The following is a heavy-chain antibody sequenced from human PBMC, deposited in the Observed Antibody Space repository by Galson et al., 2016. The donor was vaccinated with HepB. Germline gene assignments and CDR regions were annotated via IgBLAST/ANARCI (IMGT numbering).Heavy chain of an antibody. CDR3: ARGIAIIGAGVDY. CDR1: GFTISSYG. Sequence: SLRLSCAASGFTISSYGIHWVRQVPGKALEWVALIWHDGSNKFYADSVKGRFTISRDNAKNIVYLQMNSLRADDTAVYYCARGIAIIGAGVDYWGRGTLVTVSS. J-gene: IGHJ4*02. D-gene: IGHD3-3*01. V-gene: IGHV3-33*08. CDR2: IWHDGSNK.